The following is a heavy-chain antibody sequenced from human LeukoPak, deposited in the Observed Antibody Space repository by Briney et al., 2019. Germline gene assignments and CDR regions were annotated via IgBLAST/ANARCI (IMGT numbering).Heavy chain of an antibody. CDR2: IYYSGST. V-gene: IGHV4-39*07. J-gene: IGHJ6*02. CDR3: ATARHTSMPDYYYGMDV. Sequence: SETLSLTCTVSGGSISSSSYYWGWIRQPPGKGLEWIGSIYYSGSTYYNPSLKSRVTISVDTSKNQFSLKLNSVTAADTAVYYCATARHTSMPDYYYGMDVWGQGTTVTVSS. D-gene: IGHD5-18*01. CDR1: GGSISSSSYY.